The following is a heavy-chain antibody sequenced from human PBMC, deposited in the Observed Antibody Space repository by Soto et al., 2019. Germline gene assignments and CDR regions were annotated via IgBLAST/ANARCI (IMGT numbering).Heavy chain of an antibody. CDR1: GFTFSSYA. D-gene: IGHD2-2*01. J-gene: IGHJ4*02. V-gene: IGHV3-48*04. CDR3: ARDSIVVVPAVDY. CDR2: ISSSGSTI. Sequence: GGSLRLSCSASGFTFSSYAMHWVRQAPGKGLEWVSYISSSGSTIYYADSVKGRFTISRDNAKNSLYLQMNSLRAEDTAVYYCARDSIVVVPAVDYWGQGPLVTVSS.